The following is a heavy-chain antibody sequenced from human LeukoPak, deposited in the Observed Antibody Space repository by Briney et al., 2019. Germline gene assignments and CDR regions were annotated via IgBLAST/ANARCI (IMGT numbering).Heavy chain of an antibody. V-gene: IGHV3-21*04. CDR1: GFSFSDYS. D-gene: IGHD3-3*01. J-gene: IGHJ4*02. Sequence: GGSLRLSCAASGFSFSDYSMNWVRQAPGKGLEWVSSITISSSIIYYADSVKGRFTISRDNSKNTLYLQMNSLRAEDTAVYYCAKVGFSEMEWLLYSDHWGQGTLVTVSS. CDR3: AKVGFSEMEWLLYSDH. CDR2: ITISSSII.